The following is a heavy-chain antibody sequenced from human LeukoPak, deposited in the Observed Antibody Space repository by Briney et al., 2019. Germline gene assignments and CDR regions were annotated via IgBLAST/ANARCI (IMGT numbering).Heavy chain of an antibody. CDR2: MNPITGNT. CDR3: ARASERCGGRCYRWFDP. CDR1: GYSFSNYD. D-gene: IGHD2-15*01. V-gene: IGHV1-8*03. Sequence: ASVKVSCKTSGYSFSNYDINWVRQATGQGLEWMGWMNPITGNTGYAQKFQGRVTITRDTSISTAHMELSSLRFEDTAVYYCARASERCGGRCYRWFDPWGQGTLVTVSS. J-gene: IGHJ5*02.